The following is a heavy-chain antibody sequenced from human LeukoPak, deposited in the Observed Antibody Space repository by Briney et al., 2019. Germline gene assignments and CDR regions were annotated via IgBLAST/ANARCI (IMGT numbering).Heavy chain of an antibody. CDR3: ARLGTVSKPHYYFDY. CDR2: IYYSGST. J-gene: IGHJ4*02. CDR1: GGSISSSSYY. Sequence: PSETLSLTRTVSGGSISSSSYYWGWIRQPPGKGLEWIGSIYYSGSTYYNPSLKSRVTISVDTSKNQFSLKLSSVTAADTAVYYCARLGTVSKPHYYFDYWGQGTLVTVSS. D-gene: IGHD4-11*01. V-gene: IGHV4-39*01.